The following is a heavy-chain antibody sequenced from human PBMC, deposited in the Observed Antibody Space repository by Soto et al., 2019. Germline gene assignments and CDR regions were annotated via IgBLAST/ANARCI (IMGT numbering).Heavy chain of an antibody. CDR3: ACVVYTGYDFPNDY. Sequence: GRSLRLSCAASGFTFDNHGMSWARHAPGKRLEWVSGISASGGTTFYADSVKGRFAISRDNSRNTVSLHMSGLRAEDTALYYCACVVYTGYDFPNDYWGQGTQVTVSS. D-gene: IGHD5-12*01. CDR2: ISASGGTT. V-gene: IGHV3-23*01. CDR1: GFTFDNHG. J-gene: IGHJ4*02.